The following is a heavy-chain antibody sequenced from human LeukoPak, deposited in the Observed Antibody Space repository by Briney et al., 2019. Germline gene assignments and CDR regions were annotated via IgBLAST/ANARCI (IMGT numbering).Heavy chain of an antibody. CDR3: ARPEVDCSSTSCYLGWFDP. D-gene: IGHD2-2*01. CDR2: IIPIFGTA. CDR1: GYTFTGYY. V-gene: IGHV1-69*05. Sequence: SVKVSCKASGYTFTGYYMHWVRQAPGQGLEWMGGIIPIFGTANYAQKFQGRVTITTDESTSTAYMELSSLRSEDTAVYYCARPEVDCSSTSCYLGWFDPWGQGTLVTVSS. J-gene: IGHJ5*02.